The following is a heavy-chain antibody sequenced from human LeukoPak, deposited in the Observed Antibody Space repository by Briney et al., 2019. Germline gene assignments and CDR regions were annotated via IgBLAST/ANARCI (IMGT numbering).Heavy chain of an antibody. D-gene: IGHD3-10*01. CDR2: IYYSGST. CDR1: SDSISRHY. CDR3: ARQNYYSSGSSIDY. Sequence: SETLSLTCSVSSDSISRHYWSWIRQPPGKGLEWIGYIYYSGSTNYNPSLKSRVTISVDTSKSQFSLNLSSVTAADTAVYYCARQNYYSSGSSIDYWGQGILVTVSP. J-gene: IGHJ4*02. V-gene: IGHV4-59*11.